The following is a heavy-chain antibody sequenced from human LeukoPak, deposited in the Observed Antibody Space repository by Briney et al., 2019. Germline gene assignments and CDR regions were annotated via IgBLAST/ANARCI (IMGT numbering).Heavy chain of an antibody. CDR2: IYYSGST. V-gene: IGHV4-59*01. J-gene: IGHJ3*02. CDR3: ERSDAFDI. CDR1: GGSISSYY. Sequence: PSETLSLTCTVSGGSISSYYWSWIRLPPGKGLEWIGYIYYSGSTNYNPSLKSRVTISVDTSKNQFSLKLSSVTAADTAVYYCERSDAFDIWGQGTMVTVSS.